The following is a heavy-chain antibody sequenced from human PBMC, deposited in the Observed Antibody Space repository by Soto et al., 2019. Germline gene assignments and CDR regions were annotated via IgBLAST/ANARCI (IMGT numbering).Heavy chain of an antibody. Sequence: GGSLRLSCAASGFTFSSYAMSWVRQAPGKGLEWVSAISGSGGSTYYADSVKGRFTISRDNSKNTLYLQMNSLRAEDTAVYYCAKDLCSSTSCYGEDNWFDPWGQGTLVTVSS. CDR1: GFTFSSYA. CDR3: AKDLCSSTSCYGEDNWFDP. J-gene: IGHJ5*02. D-gene: IGHD2-2*01. V-gene: IGHV3-23*01. CDR2: ISGSGGST.